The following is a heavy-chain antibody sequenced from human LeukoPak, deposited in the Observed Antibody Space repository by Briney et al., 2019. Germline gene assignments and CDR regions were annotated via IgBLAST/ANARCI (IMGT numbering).Heavy chain of an antibody. V-gene: IGHV1-3*01. J-gene: IGHJ4*02. CDR2: YNAGNSNT. Sequence: ASVKVSCEASGYTFTSYAMHWVRQGHGQWLVRMGGYNAGNSNTKYSQNFQTRVNIARDTSPSTAYMERSSLRSEDTAGYYCARTLTIFGVYVLNYWGQGTLVTVSS. CDR3: ARTLTIFGVYVLNY. CDR1: GYTFTSYA. D-gene: IGHD3-3*01.